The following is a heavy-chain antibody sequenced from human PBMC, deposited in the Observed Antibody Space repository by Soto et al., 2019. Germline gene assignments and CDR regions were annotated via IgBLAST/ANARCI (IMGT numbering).Heavy chain of an antibody. V-gene: IGHV1-8*01. CDR1: GYTFTSYD. CDR2: MNPNSGNT. Sequence: QVQLVQSGAEVKKPGASVKVSCKASGYTFTSYDINWVRQATGQGLEWMGWMNPNSGNTGYAQKFQGRVTMTRNTSISTAYMELSSLRSEDTAVYYRARAPWFGNYYYYYGMDVWGQGTNVTVSS. D-gene: IGHD3-10*01. J-gene: IGHJ6*02. CDR3: ARAPWFGNYYYYYGMDV.